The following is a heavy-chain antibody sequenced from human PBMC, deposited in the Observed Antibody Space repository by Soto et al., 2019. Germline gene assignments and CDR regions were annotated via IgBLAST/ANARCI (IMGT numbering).Heavy chain of an antibody. Sequence: QVQLVQSGAEVKKPGASVKVSCKASGYTFTSYGISWVRQAPGQGLEWMGWISAYNGNTNYAQKLQGRVTMTTDTSTSTAYMELRSLRSDDTAVYYCARDYRVSKVDIVATTVGSRDGIDYWGQGTLVTVSS. CDR2: ISAYNGNT. CDR1: GYTFTSYG. D-gene: IGHD5-12*01. J-gene: IGHJ4*02. CDR3: ARDYRVSKVDIVATTVGSRDGIDY. V-gene: IGHV1-18*01.